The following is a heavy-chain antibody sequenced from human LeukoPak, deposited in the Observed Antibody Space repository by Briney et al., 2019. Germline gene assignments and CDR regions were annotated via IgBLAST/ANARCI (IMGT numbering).Heavy chain of an antibody. CDR3: ARAVRAHPPADF. J-gene: IGHJ4*02. CDR2: INSDGSST. Sequence: PGGSLRLSCAASGFSFSSYWMHWVRQAPGKGLEWVSHINSDGSSTTYADSVKGRSSISRDNAKNTLYLHMSSLRAEDTGVYYCARAVRAHPPADFWGQGTLVTVSS. D-gene: IGHD3-3*01. V-gene: IGHV3-74*01. CDR1: GFSFSSYW.